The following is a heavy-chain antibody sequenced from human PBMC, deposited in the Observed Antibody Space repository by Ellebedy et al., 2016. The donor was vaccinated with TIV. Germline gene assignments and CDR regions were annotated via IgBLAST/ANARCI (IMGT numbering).Heavy chain of an antibody. D-gene: IGHD1-7*01. CDR3: AVGITGTRRVDY. CDR2: INHSGST. Sequence: GSLRLXXAVYGWSFSGYYWSWLRQPPGKGLEWIGEINHSGSTNYNPSLKSRVTISVDTSKNQFSLKLSSVTAADTAVYYCAVGITGTRRVDYWGQGTLVTVSS. V-gene: IGHV4-34*01. CDR1: GWSFSGYY. J-gene: IGHJ4*02.